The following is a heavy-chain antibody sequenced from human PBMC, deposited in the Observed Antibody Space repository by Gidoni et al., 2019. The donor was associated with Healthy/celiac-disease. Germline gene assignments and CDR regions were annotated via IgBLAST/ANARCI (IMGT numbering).Heavy chain of an antibody. V-gene: IGHV7-4-1*02. CDR3: ARVSRVGAARPGGLVY. CDR1: GYTFTSYA. CDR2: INTNTGNP. D-gene: IGHD6-6*01. J-gene: IGHJ4*02. Sequence: QVQLVQSGSELTKPGASVKVSCNASGYTFTSYAMNWVRQAPGQGLEWMGWINTNTGNPTYAQGFTGRFVFSLDTSVSTAYLQISSLKAEDTAVYYCARVSRVGAARPGGLVYWGQGTLVTVSS.